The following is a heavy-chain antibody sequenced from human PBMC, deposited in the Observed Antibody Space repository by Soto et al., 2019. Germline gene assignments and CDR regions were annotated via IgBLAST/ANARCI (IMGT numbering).Heavy chain of an antibody. CDR2: ISGSGGST. Sequence: PGGSLRLSCAASGFTFSSYAMSWVRQAPGKGLEWVSAISGSGGSTYYADSVKGRFTISRDNSKNTLYLQMNSLRAEDTAVYYCAKDPYYDFWSGYWAPDYWGQGTLVTVSS. J-gene: IGHJ4*02. V-gene: IGHV3-23*01. CDR3: AKDPYYDFWSGYWAPDY. CDR1: GFTFSSYA. D-gene: IGHD3-3*01.